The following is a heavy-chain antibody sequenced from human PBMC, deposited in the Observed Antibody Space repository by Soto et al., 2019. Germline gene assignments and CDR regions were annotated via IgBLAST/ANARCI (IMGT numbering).Heavy chain of an antibody. V-gene: IGHV3-30*18. D-gene: IGHD6-13*01. Sequence: QVQLVESGGGVVQPGRSLRLSCAASGFTFSGYGMHWVRQAPGKGLEWVAVISYDGSNKYYADSVKGRFTISRDNSKNTLYLQMNSLRAEDTAVYYCAKAAVQQLEWEPLAYWGQGTLVTVSS. J-gene: IGHJ4*02. CDR3: AKAAVQQLEWEPLAY. CDR2: ISYDGSNK. CDR1: GFTFSGYG.